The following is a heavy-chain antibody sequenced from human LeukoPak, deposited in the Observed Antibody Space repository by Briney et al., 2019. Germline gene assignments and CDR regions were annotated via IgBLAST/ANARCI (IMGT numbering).Heavy chain of an antibody. J-gene: IGHJ4*02. CDR3: ARRTGYYTPTSNFDY. V-gene: IGHV1-18*04. CDR1: GYTFTSYG. D-gene: IGHD3/OR15-3a*01. CDR2: ISAYNGNT. Sequence: GASVKVSCKASGYTFTSYGISWVRQAPGRGLEWMGWISAYNGNTNYAQKLQGRVTMTTDTSTSTAYMELRSLRSDDTAVYYCARRTGYYTPTSNFDYWGQGTLVTVSS.